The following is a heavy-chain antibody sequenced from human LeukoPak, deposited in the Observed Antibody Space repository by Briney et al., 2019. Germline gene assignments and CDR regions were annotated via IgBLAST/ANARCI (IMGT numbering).Heavy chain of an antibody. Sequence: SETLSLTCTVSGGSISRYYWSWIRQPPGKGLEWIGYIYYSGSTNYNPSLKSRVTISVDTSKNQFSLKLSSVTAADTAVYYCARAPIAAGGTENFDYWGQGTLVTVSS. J-gene: IGHJ4*02. CDR3: ARAPIAAGGTENFDY. D-gene: IGHD6-13*01. CDR1: GGSISRYY. CDR2: IYYSGST. V-gene: IGHV4-59*01.